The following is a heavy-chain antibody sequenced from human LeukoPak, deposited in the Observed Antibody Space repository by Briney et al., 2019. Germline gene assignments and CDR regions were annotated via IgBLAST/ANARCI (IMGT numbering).Heavy chain of an antibody. D-gene: IGHD3-10*01. V-gene: IGHV3-48*01. Sequence: GGSLRLSCAASGFTFSSCSMNWVRQAPGKGLEWVSYISSSSSTIYYADSVKGRFTIFRDNAKNSLYLQMNSLRAEDTAVYYCARDRGYFDYWGQGTLVTVSS. CDR2: ISSSSSTI. CDR3: ARDRGYFDY. CDR1: GFTFSSCS. J-gene: IGHJ4*02.